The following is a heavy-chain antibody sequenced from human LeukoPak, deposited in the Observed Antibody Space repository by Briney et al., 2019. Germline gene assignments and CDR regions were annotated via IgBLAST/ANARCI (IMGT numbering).Heavy chain of an antibody. CDR1: GFTFSSYS. CDR2: ISSSSYI. V-gene: IGHV3-21*01. CDR3: ARDKSHIAVAGTFFDY. Sequence: GGSLRLSCAASGFTFSSYSMNWVRQAPGKGLEWVSSISSSSYIYYADSVKGRFTISRDNAKNSLYLQMNSLRAEDTAVYYCARDKSHIAVAGTFFDYWGQGTLVTVSS. D-gene: IGHD6-19*01. J-gene: IGHJ4*02.